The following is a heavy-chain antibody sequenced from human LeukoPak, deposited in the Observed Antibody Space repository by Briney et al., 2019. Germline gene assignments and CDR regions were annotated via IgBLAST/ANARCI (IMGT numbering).Heavy chain of an antibody. J-gene: IGHJ4*02. CDR3: ARRCCTSTSCLSIDY. Sequence: ASVKVSCKASGYTFTGYYMHWVRQAPGQGLEWMGWINPNSGGTNYAQKFQGRVTMTRDTSISTAYMELSRLRSDDTAVYYCARRCCTSTSCLSIDYWGQGTLVTVSS. V-gene: IGHV1-2*02. D-gene: IGHD2-2*01. CDR2: INPNSGGT. CDR1: GYTFTGYY.